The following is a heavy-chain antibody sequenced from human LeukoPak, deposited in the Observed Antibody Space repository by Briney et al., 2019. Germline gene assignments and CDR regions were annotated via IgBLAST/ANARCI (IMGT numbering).Heavy chain of an antibody. CDR3: ARLDTAMVLDY. V-gene: IGHV1-69*04. CDR1: GGTFSSYA. Sequence: ASVKVSCKASGGTFSSYAISWVRQAPGQGLEWMGRIIPILGIANYAQKFQGRVTITADKSTSTAYIELSSLRSEDTAVYYCARLDTAMVLDYWGQGTLVTVSS. D-gene: IGHD5-18*01. CDR2: IIPILGIA. J-gene: IGHJ4*02.